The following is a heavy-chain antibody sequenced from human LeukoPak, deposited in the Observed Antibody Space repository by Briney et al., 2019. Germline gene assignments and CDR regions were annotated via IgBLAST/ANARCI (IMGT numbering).Heavy chain of an antibody. CDR2: IKQDGSEK. J-gene: IGHJ5*02. CDR3: ARDRNILTGYYKDNWFDP. V-gene: IGHV3-7*01. CDR1: GFTFSSYW. D-gene: IGHD3-9*01. Sequence: GGSLRLSCAASGFTFSSYWMSWVRQAPGKGLEWVANIKQDGSEKYYVDSVKGRFTISRDNAKNSLYLQMNSLRAEDTPVYYCARDRNILTGYYKDNWFDPWGQGTLVTVSS.